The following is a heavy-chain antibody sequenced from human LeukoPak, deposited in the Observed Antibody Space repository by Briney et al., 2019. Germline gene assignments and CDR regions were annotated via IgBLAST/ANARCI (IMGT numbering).Heavy chain of an antibody. V-gene: IGHV4-4*07. CDR2: IYTSGST. Sequence: PSETLSLTCTVSGGSISSYYWSWIRQPAGKGLEWIGRIYTSGSTNYNPSLKSRVTMSVDTSKNQFSLKLSSVTAADTAVYYCARAGTIFGVVIHNWFDPWGQGTLVTVSS. CDR3: ARAGTIFGVVIHNWFDP. J-gene: IGHJ5*02. CDR1: GGSISSYY. D-gene: IGHD3-3*01.